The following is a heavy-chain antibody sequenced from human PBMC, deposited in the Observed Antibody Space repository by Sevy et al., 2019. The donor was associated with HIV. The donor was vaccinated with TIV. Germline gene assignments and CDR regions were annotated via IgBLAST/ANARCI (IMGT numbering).Heavy chain of an antibody. D-gene: IGHD3-22*01. CDR1: GFIFSRYW. V-gene: IGHV3-7*03. CDR2: IKQDGSEK. J-gene: IGHJ4*02. CDR3: ARDLPAGYYDSSGYYDY. Sequence: GGSLRLSCAASGFIFSRYWMTWVRQAPGKGLEWVANIKQDGSEKYYVDSVKGRFTISRDNSKNTLYLQMNSLRAEDTAVYYCARDLPAGYYDSSGYYDYWGQGTLVTVSS.